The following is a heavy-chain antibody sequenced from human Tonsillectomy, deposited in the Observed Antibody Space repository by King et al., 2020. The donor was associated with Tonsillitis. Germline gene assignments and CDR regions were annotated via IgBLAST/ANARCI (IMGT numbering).Heavy chain of an antibody. J-gene: IGHJ4*02. V-gene: IGHV3-30*04. CDR3: ARDRGYCSSTSCAFDY. CDR2: ISYDGSNK. D-gene: IGHD2-2*01. Sequence: QLVQSGGGVVQPGRSLRLSCAASGFTFSSYAMHWVRQAPGKGREWVAVISYDGSNKYYAGSLKGRFTISRDNSKNTLNLQMNSLRAEDTAVYYCARDRGYCSSTSCAFDYWGQGNLVTVSS. CDR1: GFTFSSYA.